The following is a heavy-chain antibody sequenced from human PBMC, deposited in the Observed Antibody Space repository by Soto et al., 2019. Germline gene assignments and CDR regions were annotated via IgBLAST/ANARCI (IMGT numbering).Heavy chain of an antibody. CDR1: GGTFSSYA. Sequence: SVKVSCKASGGTFSSYAISWVRRAPGQGLEWMGGIIPIFGTANYAQKFQGRVTITADESTSTAYVELSSLRSEDTAVYYCARDSNDSSGYYSLLAGLDPWGQGTLVTVSS. V-gene: IGHV1-69*13. CDR3: ARDSNDSSGYYSLLAGLDP. D-gene: IGHD3-22*01. CDR2: IIPIFGTA. J-gene: IGHJ5*02.